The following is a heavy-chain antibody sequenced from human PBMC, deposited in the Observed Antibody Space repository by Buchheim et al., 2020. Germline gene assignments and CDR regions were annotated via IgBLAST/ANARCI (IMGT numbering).Heavy chain of an antibody. CDR1: GGSISTSSYY. J-gene: IGHJ5*02. V-gene: IGHV4-39*01. CDR2: IYYSGNT. D-gene: IGHD2-2*01. Sequence: QLQLQESGPGLVKPSETLSLTCTVSGGSISTSSYYWGWIRQPPGKGLEWIGSIYYSGNTYYNPSLKSRVTISVDTSKNQFSLKLSSVTAADTAMYYCARHRRESSTRLNWFDPWGQGTL. CDR3: ARHRRESSTRLNWFDP.